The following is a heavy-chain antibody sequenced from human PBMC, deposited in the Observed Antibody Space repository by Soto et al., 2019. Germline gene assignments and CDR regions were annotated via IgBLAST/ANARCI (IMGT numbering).Heavy chain of an antibody. Sequence: SGPTLVNPTQTLTLTCTFSGFSLSTSGVGVGWIRQPPGKALEWLALIYWDDDKRYSPSLKSRLTITKDTSKNQVVLTMTNMDPVDTATYYCAHRLRVVTTSGPHRLAEYFQHWGQGTLVTVSS. V-gene: IGHV2-5*02. CDR1: GFSLSTSGVG. J-gene: IGHJ1*01. D-gene: IGHD3-3*01. CDR2: IYWDDDK. CDR3: AHRLRVVTTSGPHRLAEYFQH.